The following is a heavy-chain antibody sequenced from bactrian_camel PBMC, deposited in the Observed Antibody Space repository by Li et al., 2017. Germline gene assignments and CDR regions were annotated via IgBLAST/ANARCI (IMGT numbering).Heavy chain of an antibody. Sequence: HVQLVESGGGSVQAGGSLRLSCAAPGYRYDTYCMGWFRQAPGKEREAVATVKSDGATSYADSVSVRFTISKDNAENILYLQMNSLKPEDTATYYCGASGMRLGACLLAEYVYDFWGQGTQVTVS. J-gene: IGHJ4*01. CDR2: VKSDGAT. V-gene: IGHV3S55*01. CDR1: GYRYDTYC. D-gene: IGHD5*01. CDR3: GASGMRLGACLLAEYVYDF.